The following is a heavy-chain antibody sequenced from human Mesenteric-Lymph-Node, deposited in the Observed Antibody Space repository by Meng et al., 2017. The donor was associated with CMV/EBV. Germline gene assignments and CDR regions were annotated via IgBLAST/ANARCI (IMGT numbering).Heavy chain of an antibody. D-gene: IGHD5-12*01. CDR1: SGSISSYY. CDR3: ARTRRSGYDLDFDY. CDR2: IYYSGIS. J-gene: IGHJ4*02. Sequence: GSLRLSCFVSSGSISSYYWSWIRQPPGKGLEWIGYIYYSGISNYNPSLKGRVTISVDTSKNQFSLKLSSVTAADTAVYYCARTRRSGYDLDFDYWDQGTLVTVSS. V-gene: IGHV4-59*01.